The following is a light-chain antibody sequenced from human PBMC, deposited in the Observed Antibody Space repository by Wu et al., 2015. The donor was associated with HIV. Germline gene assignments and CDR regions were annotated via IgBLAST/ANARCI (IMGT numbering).Light chain of an antibody. CDR2: GAS. CDR1: QSVSSDY. CDR3: QQYNNWPWT. Sequence: IVLTQSPGTLSLSPGERATLSCRASQSVSSDYLAWYQQKPGQAPRLLVYGASSRATGIPDRFSGSGSGTEFTLTISSLQSEDFAVYYCQQYNNWPWTLGQGTKVEIK. V-gene: IGKV3-20*01. J-gene: IGKJ1*01.